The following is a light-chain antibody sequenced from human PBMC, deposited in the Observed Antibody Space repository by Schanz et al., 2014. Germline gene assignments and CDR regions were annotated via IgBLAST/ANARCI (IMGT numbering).Light chain of an antibody. J-gene: IGLJ1*01. CDR1: SSNIGSNT. CDR2: GND. CDR3: SSYTSTNTYV. Sequence: QSVLTQPPSASGTPGQRVTISCSGSSSNIGSNTVNWYQQLPGTAPKLLIYGNDQRPSGVPDRFSGSKSGTSASLAISGLQSEDEADYYCSSYTSTNTYVFGTGTKLTVL. V-gene: IGLV1-44*01.